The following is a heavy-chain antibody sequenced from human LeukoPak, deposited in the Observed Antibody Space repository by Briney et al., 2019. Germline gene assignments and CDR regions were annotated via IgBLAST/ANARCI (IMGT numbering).Heavy chain of an antibody. J-gene: IGHJ3*02. CDR2: INYYGKT. Sequence: PSETLSLTCTVSGNSISSSSYYWVWIRQPPGKGLEWIGSINYYGKTYYNPSVKSRVTISVDTSKKQFSLKLSSVTAADTAFYYCARYIVSYPHDAFDIWGQGTMVTVSS. CDR1: GNSISSSSYY. V-gene: IGHV4-39*07. CDR3: ARYIVSYPHDAFDI. D-gene: IGHD1-26*01.